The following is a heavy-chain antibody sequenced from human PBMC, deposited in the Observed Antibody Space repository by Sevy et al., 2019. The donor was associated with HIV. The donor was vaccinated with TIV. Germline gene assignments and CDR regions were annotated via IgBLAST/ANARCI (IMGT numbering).Heavy chain of an antibody. CDR2: IGTLADT. Sequence: GGSLRLSCVGSGFIFSNYDMHWVRQRTGKGLEWVASIGTLADTFYPDSVKGRFTISRKNAKNSLFLQMNDLRVGDTAVYFCTRHGILPYGSGKAFDIWGRGTTVTVSS. D-gene: IGHD3-10*01. CDR3: TRHGILPYGSGKAFDI. CDR1: GFIFSNYD. V-gene: IGHV3-13*01. J-gene: IGHJ3*02.